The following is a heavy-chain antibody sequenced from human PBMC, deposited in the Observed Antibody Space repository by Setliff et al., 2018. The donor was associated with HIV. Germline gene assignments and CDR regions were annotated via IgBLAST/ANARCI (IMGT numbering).Heavy chain of an antibody. CDR3: ARRSIVGSTRGYYYYALDV. V-gene: IGHV4-4*09. J-gene: IGHJ6*02. CDR2: IYISGST. D-gene: IGHD1-26*01. CDR1: GDSINKYY. Sequence: PSETLSLTCTVSGDSINKYYWSWIRQPPGKGLEWIGFIYISGSTMYNPSLKSRVTMSLDTSKNQVSLKLTSVTAADTAVYYCARRSIVGSTRGYYYYALDVWGQGTTVTV.